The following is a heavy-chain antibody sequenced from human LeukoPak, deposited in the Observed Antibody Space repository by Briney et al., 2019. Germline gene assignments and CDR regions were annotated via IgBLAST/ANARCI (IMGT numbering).Heavy chain of an antibody. J-gene: IGHJ6*03. CDR1: GFTFSTFP. V-gene: IGHV3-30*04. CDR3: ARVGRVSIYPSYMDV. CDR2: ISDDGRDV. Sequence: RTSLRHSCEASGFTFSTFPMHWVRQTPDKGLEWVAVISDDGRDVYYADSVKGRFTISRDNSKNTLYLQMHSVSPEDTAVVYCARVGRVSIYPSYMDVWGKGTTVTVSS. D-gene: IGHD6-6*01.